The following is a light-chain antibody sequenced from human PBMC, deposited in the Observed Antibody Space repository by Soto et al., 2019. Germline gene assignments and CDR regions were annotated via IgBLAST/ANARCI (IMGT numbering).Light chain of an antibody. CDR1: QSVSTY. CDR2: DAS. CDR3: QQRSIWPPT. Sequence: EIVVTQSPATLSLSPGERATLSCRASQSVSTYLAWYQQKPGQAPRLLIYDASKRATGIPARFSGSGSGTDFTLNISSLEPEDFAVYYCQQRSIWPPTFGGGTKVEIK. V-gene: IGKV3-11*01. J-gene: IGKJ4*01.